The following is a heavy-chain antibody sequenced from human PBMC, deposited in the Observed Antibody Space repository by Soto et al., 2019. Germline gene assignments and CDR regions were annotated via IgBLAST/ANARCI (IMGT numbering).Heavy chain of an antibody. Sequence: GASVKVSCKASGYTFTGYYMHWVRQAPGQGLEWMGGIIPNSGGANYAQKFQGRVTMTADESTSTAYMELSSLRSEDTAVYYCARALGYYGSGSYVVYYGMDVWGQGTTVTVSS. CDR1: GYTFTGYY. CDR2: IIPNSGGA. D-gene: IGHD3-10*01. V-gene: IGHV1-2*02. J-gene: IGHJ6*02. CDR3: ARALGYYGSGSYVVYYGMDV.